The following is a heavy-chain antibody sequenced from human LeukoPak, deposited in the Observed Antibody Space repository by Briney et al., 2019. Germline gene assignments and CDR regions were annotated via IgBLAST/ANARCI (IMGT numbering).Heavy chain of an antibody. J-gene: IGHJ1*01. CDR1: GFTFSDYW. CDR2: IKYDDSEK. D-gene: IGHD2-2*01. CDR3: ARGSAPDVLATTAVDQ. Sequence: GALRLSCAASGFTFSDYWMIWVRQTPGKGLEWVANIKYDDSEKLYVGSVKGRFTISRDNTKNSLYLQMDSLRVEDTAVYYCARGSAPDVLATTAVDQWGQGTLVTVSS. V-gene: IGHV3-7*04.